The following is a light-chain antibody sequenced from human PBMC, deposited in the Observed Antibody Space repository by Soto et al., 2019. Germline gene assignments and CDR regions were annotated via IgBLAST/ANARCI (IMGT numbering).Light chain of an antibody. CDR2: AAS. J-gene: IGKJ3*01. CDR1: QRITNS. Sequence: DIQMTQSPSSLSASVGDRVTIPCRASQRITNSLNWYQQKPGRAPNLLIYAASSLQRGAPSRFSGSGSGTDFNLTISSLQPDDVATYDCQQTYSPPFTFGPGTKVDIK. V-gene: IGKV1-39*01. CDR3: QQTYSPPFT.